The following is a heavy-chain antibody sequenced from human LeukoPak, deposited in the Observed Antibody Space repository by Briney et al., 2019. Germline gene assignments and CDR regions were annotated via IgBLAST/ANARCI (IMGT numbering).Heavy chain of an antibody. CDR2: IKQDGSEK. Sequence: PGGSLRLSCVASGFTFSSYWMSWVRQAPGKGLEWVANIKQDGSEKYYVDSVKGRFTISRDNAKNSLYLQMNSLRAEDTAVYYCARETMVRGNYYGMDVWGQGTTVTVSS. CDR1: GFTFSSYW. V-gene: IGHV3-7*01. D-gene: IGHD3-10*01. J-gene: IGHJ6*02. CDR3: ARETMVRGNYYGMDV.